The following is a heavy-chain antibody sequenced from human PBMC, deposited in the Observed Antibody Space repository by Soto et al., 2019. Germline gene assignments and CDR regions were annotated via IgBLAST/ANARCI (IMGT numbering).Heavy chain of an antibody. CDR3: ARGGITMVRGARAVYYYYGMDV. Sequence: QVQLVESGGGVVQPGRSLRLSCAASGFTFSSYGMHWVRQAPGKGLEWVAVIWYDGSNKYYADSVKGRFTISRDNSKSTLYLKMNSLRAEDTAVYYCARGGITMVRGARAVYYYYGMDVWGQGTTVTVSS. D-gene: IGHD3-10*01. V-gene: IGHV3-33*01. J-gene: IGHJ6*02. CDR2: IWYDGSNK. CDR1: GFTFSSYG.